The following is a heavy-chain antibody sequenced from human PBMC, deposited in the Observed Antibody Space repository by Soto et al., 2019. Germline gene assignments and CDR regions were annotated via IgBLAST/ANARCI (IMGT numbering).Heavy chain of an antibody. V-gene: IGHV1-69*01. Sequence: QVQLVQSGAEVKKPGSSVKVSCKASGGTFSSYAISWVRQAPGQGLEWMGGIIPIFGTAHYAQKFQGRVTITADESTSTADMELSSLRSEDTAVYYCARLWSGSLYYFDYWGQGTLVTVSS. D-gene: IGHD1-26*01. CDR3: ARLWSGSLYYFDY. CDR1: GGTFSSYA. J-gene: IGHJ4*02. CDR2: IIPIFGTA.